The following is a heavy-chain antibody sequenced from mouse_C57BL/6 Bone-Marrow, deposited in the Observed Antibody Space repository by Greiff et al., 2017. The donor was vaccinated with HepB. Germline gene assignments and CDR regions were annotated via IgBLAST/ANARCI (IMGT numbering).Heavy chain of an antibody. V-gene: IGHV1-42*01. J-gene: IGHJ3*01. Sequence: DVQLQESGPELVKPGASVKISCKASGYSFTGYYMNWVKQSPEKSLEWIGEINPSTGGTTYNQKFKAKATLTVDKSSSTAYMQRKSLTSEDSAVYYCARRGGSSRSWFAYWGQGTLVTVSA. D-gene: IGHD1-1*01. CDR1: GYSFTGYY. CDR2: INPSTGGT. CDR3: ARRGGSSRSWFAY.